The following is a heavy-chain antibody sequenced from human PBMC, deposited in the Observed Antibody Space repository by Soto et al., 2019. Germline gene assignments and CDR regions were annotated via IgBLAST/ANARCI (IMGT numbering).Heavy chain of an antibody. V-gene: IGHV3-23*01. CDR1: GFIFSNHA. Sequence: PGGSLRLSCAASGFIFSNHAMTWVRQAPGKGLEWVSFSSATGAGTYYADSVKGRFTISRDNSKNTLYLQMTSLRADDTAVYYCAKDRRAGGNYGFYSDFWGQGALVTVSS. D-gene: IGHD1-7*01. J-gene: IGHJ4*02. CDR3: AKDRRAGGNYGFYSDF. CDR2: SSATGAGT.